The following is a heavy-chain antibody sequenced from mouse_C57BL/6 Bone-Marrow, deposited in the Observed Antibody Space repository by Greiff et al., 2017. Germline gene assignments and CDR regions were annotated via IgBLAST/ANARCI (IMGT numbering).Heavy chain of an antibody. CDR1: GFTFSSYA. Sequence: EVKLVESGEGLVKPGGSLKLSCAASGFTFSSYAMSWVRQTPEKRLEWVAYISSGGDYIYYADTVKGRFTISRDNARNTLYLQMSSLKSEDTAMYYCTRDHYYGSSLFDYWGQGTTLTVSS. V-gene: IGHV5-9-1*02. J-gene: IGHJ2*01. CDR2: ISSGGDYI. CDR3: TRDHYYGSSLFDY. D-gene: IGHD1-1*01.